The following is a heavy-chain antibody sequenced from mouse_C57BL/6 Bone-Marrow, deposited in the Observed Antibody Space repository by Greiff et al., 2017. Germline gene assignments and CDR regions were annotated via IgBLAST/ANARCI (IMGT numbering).Heavy chain of an antibody. CDR3: ARGLYYGYDGDYYAMDY. J-gene: IGHJ4*01. CDR1: GYSITSGYY. Sequence: VQLKESGPGLVKPSQSLSLTCSVTGYSITSGYYWNWIRQFPGNKLEWMGYISYDGSNNYNPSLKNRISITRDTSKNQFFLKLNSVTTEDTATYYCARGLYYGYDGDYYAMDYWGQGTSVTVSS. V-gene: IGHV3-6*01. CDR2: ISYDGSN. D-gene: IGHD2-2*01.